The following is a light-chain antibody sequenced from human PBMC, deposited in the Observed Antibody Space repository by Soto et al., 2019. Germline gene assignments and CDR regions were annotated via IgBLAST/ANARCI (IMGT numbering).Light chain of an antibody. Sequence: DIQMTQSPSTLSASVGDRVTITCRASQSISSWLAWYQQKPGKAPKLLIYKASSLESGVQSRFSGSGSGTDFTLTISRLQPDDFATYYCQQYNSYPRTFGQGNKVELK. V-gene: IGKV1-5*03. J-gene: IGKJ1*01. CDR3: QQYNSYPRT. CDR1: QSISSW. CDR2: KAS.